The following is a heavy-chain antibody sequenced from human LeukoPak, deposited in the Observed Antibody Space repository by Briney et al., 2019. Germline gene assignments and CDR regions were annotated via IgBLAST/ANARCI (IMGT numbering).Heavy chain of an antibody. J-gene: IGHJ4*02. V-gene: IGHV3-74*01. CDR3: ARDRGPRTGFMVREAYDY. Sequence: GGSLRLSCAASGFTFSDYWIHWVRQAPGKGLVWVSRINTDGSITNYADSVKGRFSISRDNAKNTLYLQMSSLRAEDTAVYYYARDRGPRTGFMVREAYDYWGQGTLVTVSS. CDR1: GFTFSDYW. D-gene: IGHD3-10*01. CDR2: INTDGSIT.